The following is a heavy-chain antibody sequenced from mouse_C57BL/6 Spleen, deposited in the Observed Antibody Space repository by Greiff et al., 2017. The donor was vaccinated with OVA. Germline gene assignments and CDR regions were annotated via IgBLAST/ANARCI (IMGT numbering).Heavy chain of an antibody. CDR3: SSGATVVAH. D-gene: IGHD1-1*01. V-gene: IGHV14-4*01. CDR2: IDPENGDT. CDR1: GFTIKDDY. Sequence: VQLKESGAELVRPGASVKLSCTASGFTIKDDYMHWVKQRPEQGLEWIGWIDPENGDTEYASKFQGKATITADTSSNTAYLPLSRLTSEDTAFYYCSSGATVVAHWGKGTTLTVSS. J-gene: IGHJ2*01.